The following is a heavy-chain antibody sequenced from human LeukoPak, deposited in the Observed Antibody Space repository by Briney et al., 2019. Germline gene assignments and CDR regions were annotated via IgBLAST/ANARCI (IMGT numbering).Heavy chain of an antibody. CDR2: ISDSAGSA. Sequence: PGGSLRLSCAASGFTFSSYAMNWVRQAPGKGLEWVSGISDSAGSAYYADSVKGRFTISRDNSKSTLYLQMNSLRAEDTAVYFCAKGMGCRSRLLRFFDFFDFWGQGTLVTVSS. CDR3: AKGMGCRSRLLRFFDFFDF. V-gene: IGHV3-23*01. CDR1: GFTFSSYA. J-gene: IGHJ4*02. D-gene: IGHD3-9*01.